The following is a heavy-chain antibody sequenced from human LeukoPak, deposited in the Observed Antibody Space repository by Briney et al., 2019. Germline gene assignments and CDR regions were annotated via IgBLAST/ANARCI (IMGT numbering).Heavy chain of an antibody. CDR1: AFTFSSYW. V-gene: IGHV3-74*01. CDR2: INSDGIST. J-gene: IGHJ4*02. CDR3: AKGGATVIDY. Sequence: PGGSLRLSCAASAFTFSSYWMHWVRQAQGKGLLWVSRINSDGISTSYADSVKGRFTISRDNAKNTLYLQMNSLRAEDTAVYYCAKGGATVIDYWGQGTLVTVSS. D-gene: IGHD4-17*01.